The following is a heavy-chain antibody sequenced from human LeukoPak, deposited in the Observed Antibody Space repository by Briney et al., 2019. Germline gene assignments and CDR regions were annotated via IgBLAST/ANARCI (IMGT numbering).Heavy chain of an antibody. CDR1: GGSISSYY. J-gene: IGHJ3*02. V-gene: IGHV4-59*01. CDR2: IYYSGST. Sequence: SETLSLTCTVSGGSISSYYWSWIRQPPGKGLEWIGYIYYSGSTNYNPSLKSRVTISVDTSKNQFSLKLSSVTAADTAVYYCAGKYYDFWSGYYPLDAFDIWGQGTMVTVSS. CDR3: AGKYYDFWSGYYPLDAFDI. D-gene: IGHD3-3*01.